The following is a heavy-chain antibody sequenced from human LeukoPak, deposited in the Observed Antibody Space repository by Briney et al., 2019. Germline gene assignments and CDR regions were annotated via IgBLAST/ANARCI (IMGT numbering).Heavy chain of an antibody. CDR2: IYYSGST. J-gene: IGHJ4*02. CDR1: GGSISSYY. Sequence: SETLSLTCTVYGGSISSYYWSWIRQPPGKGLEWIGYIYYSGSTNYNASLTNRVTISVDTSKNQFSLKLSSVTAADTAVYYCAREVGYCSGGSCYSYFDYWGQGTLVTVSS. D-gene: IGHD2-15*01. V-gene: IGHV4-59*01. CDR3: AREVGYCSGGSCYSYFDY.